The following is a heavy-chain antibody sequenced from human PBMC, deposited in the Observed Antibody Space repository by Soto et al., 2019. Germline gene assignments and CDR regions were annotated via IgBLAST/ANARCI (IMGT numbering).Heavy chain of an antibody. V-gene: IGHV1-69*13. J-gene: IGHJ4*02. Sequence: SVKVSCKAAGGTFSSYAISWVRQAPGQGLEWMGGIIPIFGTANYAQKFQGRVTITADESTSTAYMELSSLRSEDTAVYYCARGITGPHSFDYWGQGTLVTVSS. CDR2: IIPIFGTA. CDR1: GGTFSSYA. CDR3: ARGITGPHSFDY. D-gene: IGHD1-20*01.